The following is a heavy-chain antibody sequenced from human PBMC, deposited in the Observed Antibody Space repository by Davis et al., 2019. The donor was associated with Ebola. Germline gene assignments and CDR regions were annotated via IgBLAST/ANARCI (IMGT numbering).Heavy chain of an antibody. CDR1: GYSFTSYG. Sequence: GESLKISCKGSGYSFTSYGISWVRQAPGQGLEWMGRINSNNGDTNYAQKFQGRVTMTRDTSISTTYLELSSLRSDDTAMYYCARELLVTGYKCADYWGQGTLVTVSS. V-gene: IGHV1-2*02. CDR3: ARELLVTGYKCADY. J-gene: IGHJ4*02. CDR2: INSNNGDT. D-gene: IGHD3-9*01.